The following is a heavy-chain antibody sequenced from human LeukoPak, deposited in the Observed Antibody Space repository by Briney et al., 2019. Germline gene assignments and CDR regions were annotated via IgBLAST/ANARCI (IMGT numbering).Heavy chain of an antibody. CDR1: GGSISSYY. CDR2: IYYSGST. CDR3: ARAQWIQLIDY. J-gene: IGHJ4*02. Sequence: SETLSLTCTVSGGSISSYYWSWIRQPPGKGLEWIGYIYYSGSTNYNPPLKSRVTISVDTSKNQFSLKLSSVTAADTAVYYCARAQWIQLIDYWGQGTLVTVSS. V-gene: IGHV4-59*08. D-gene: IGHD5-18*01.